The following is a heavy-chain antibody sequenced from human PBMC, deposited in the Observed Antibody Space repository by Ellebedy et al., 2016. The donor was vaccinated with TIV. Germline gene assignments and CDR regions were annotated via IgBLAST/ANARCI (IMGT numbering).Heavy chain of an antibody. CDR2: IYPGDSDT. CDR3: ARALGHGDYVPNY. D-gene: IGHD4-17*01. V-gene: IGHV5-51*01. Sequence: KVSCKGSGYSFTSYWSGWVRQMPGKGLEWMGIIYPGDSDTRYSPSFQGQVTITADKSISTAYLQWSSLKASDTAMYYCARALGHGDYVPNYWGQGTLVTVSS. CDR1: GYSFTSYW. J-gene: IGHJ4*02.